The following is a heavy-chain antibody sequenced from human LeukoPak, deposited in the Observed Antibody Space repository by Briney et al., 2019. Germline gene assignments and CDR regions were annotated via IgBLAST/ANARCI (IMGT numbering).Heavy chain of an antibody. CDR3: ARGGDCSSTSCYHYYYYYMDV. D-gene: IGHD2-2*01. J-gene: IGHJ6*03. CDR2: IWYDGSNK. V-gene: IGHV3-33*01. CDR1: GFTFGSYG. Sequence: GGSLRLSCAASGFTFGSYGMHWVRQAPGKGLEWVAVIWYDGSNKYYADSVKGRFTISRDNSKNTLYLQMNSLRAEDTAVYYCARGGDCSSTSCYHYYYYYMDVWGKGTTVTVSS.